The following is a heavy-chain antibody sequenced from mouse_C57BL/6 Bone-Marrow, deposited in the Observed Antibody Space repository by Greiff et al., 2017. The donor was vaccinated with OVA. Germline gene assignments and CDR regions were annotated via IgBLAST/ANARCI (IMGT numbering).Heavy chain of an antibody. Sequence: QVQLQQSGAELVRPGTSVKMSCKASGYTFTNYWIGWAKQRPGHGLEWIGDIYPGGGYTNYNEKLKGKATLTADKSSSTAYMQFSSLTSEDSAIYYCARCYDYDGGYWYFDVWGTGTTVTVSS. CDR1: GYTFTNYW. V-gene: IGHV1-63*01. CDR3: ARCYDYDGGYWYFDV. D-gene: IGHD2-4*01. CDR2: IYPGGGYT. J-gene: IGHJ1*03.